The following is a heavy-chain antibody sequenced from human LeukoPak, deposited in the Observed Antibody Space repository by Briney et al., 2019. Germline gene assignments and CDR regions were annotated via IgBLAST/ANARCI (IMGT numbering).Heavy chain of an antibody. D-gene: IGHD3-10*01. CDR2: ISYDGSNK. CDR3: ANNLGLGGSGSKN. CDR1: GFTFSSYG. V-gene: IGHV3-30*18. J-gene: IGHJ4*02. Sequence: GGSLRLSCAASGFTFSSYGMHWVRQAPGKGLEWVAVISYDGSNKYYADSVKGRFTISRDNSKNTLYLQMNSLRAEDTAVYYCANNLGLGGSGSKNWGQGTLVTVSS.